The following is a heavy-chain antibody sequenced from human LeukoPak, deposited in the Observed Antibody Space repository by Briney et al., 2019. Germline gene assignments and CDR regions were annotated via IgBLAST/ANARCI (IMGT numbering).Heavy chain of an antibody. V-gene: IGHV3-15*01. CDR2: IKSKTDGGTT. D-gene: IGHD3-3*01. CDR1: GFTFNSYA. CDR3: TTKDTYYDFWSGRPLDY. Sequence: GGSLRLSCAASGFTFNSYAMSWVRQAPGKGLEWVGRIKSKTDGGTTDYAAPVKGRFTISRDDSKNTLCLQMNSLKTEDTAVYYCTTKDTYYDFWSGRPLDYWGQGTLVTVSS. J-gene: IGHJ4*02.